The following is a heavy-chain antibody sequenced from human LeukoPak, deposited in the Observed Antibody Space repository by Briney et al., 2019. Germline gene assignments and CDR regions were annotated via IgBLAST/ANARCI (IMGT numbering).Heavy chain of an antibody. CDR3: ARHKGAGDTYYYGSGSYYLHADAFDI. CDR1: GYSFTSYW. D-gene: IGHD3-10*01. J-gene: IGHJ3*02. Sequence: GESLKISCKGSGYSFTSYWIGWVRQMPGKGLEWMGIIYPGDSDTRYSPSFQGQVTISADKSISTAYLQWSSLKASDTAMYYCARHKGAGDTYYYGSGSYYLHADAFDIWGQGTMVTVSS. CDR2: IYPGDSDT. V-gene: IGHV5-51*01.